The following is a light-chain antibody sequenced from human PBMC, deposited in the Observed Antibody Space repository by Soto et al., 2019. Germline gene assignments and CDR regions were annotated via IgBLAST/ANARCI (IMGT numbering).Light chain of an antibody. CDR2: EGS. Sequence: QSVLTQPASVSGSPGQSITISRTGTSSDVGSYNLVSWYQQHPGKAPKLMIYEGSKRPSGVSNRFSGSKSGNTASLTVSGLQAEDEADYYCSSYAGSNNYVFGTGTKVTVL. CDR3: SSYAGSNNYV. J-gene: IGLJ1*01. V-gene: IGLV2-14*02. CDR1: SSDVGSYNL.